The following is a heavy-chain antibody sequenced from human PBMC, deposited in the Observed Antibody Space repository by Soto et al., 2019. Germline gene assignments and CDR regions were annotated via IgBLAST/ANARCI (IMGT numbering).Heavy chain of an antibody. D-gene: IGHD3-3*01. Sequence: SETLSLTCAVYEGSFGGYYWSWIRQSPGRGLEWIGEINQSGSTRYNPSLKSRLTIAVDRSKNQFSLKLTSVTAADKAVYYCARGLRSRLRFLVYSYNFGSWCQGTPVT. CDR1: EGSFGGYY. V-gene: IGHV4-34*01. CDR3: ARGLRSRLRFLVYSYNFGS. CDR2: INQSGST. J-gene: IGHJ5*01.